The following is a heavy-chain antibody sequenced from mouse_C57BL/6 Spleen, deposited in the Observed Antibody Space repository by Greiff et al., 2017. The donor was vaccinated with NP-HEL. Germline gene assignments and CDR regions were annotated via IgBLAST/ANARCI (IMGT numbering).Heavy chain of an antibody. CDR3: ASPYYYGSSYDWYFDV. Sequence: QVQLQQPGAELVRPGTSVKLSCKASGYTFTSYWMHWVKQRPGQGLEWIGVIDPSDSYTNYNQKFKGKATLTVDTSSSTAYMQLSSLTSEDSAVYYCASPYYYGSSYDWYFDVGGTGTTVTVSS. CDR2: IDPSDSYT. CDR1: GYTFTSYW. V-gene: IGHV1-59*01. D-gene: IGHD1-1*01. J-gene: IGHJ1*03.